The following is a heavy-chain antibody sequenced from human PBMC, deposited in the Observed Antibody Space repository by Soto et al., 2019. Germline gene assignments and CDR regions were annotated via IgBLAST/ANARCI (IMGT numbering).Heavy chain of an antibody. Sequence: SDTLSLTCTVSGGSISSIIYYWGWIRQPPGKGLEWIGSIYYSGSTYYNPSLKSRVTISVDTSKNQFSLKLSSVTAADTAVYYCARTRAVWFDPWGQGTLVTVSS. CDR1: GGSISSIIYY. CDR2: IYYSGST. V-gene: IGHV4-39*01. CDR3: ARTRAVWFDP. D-gene: IGHD6-19*01. J-gene: IGHJ5*02.